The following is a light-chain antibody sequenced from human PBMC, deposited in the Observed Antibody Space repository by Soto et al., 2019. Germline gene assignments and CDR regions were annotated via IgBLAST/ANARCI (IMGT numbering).Light chain of an antibody. CDR3: GSWDSSLSAYV. CDR2: DDN. Sequence: QPLLTQPPSVSSAPGPKVTISCSGSSSNIGGNSVSWYQQLPGTAPKLLIYDDNKRPSGIPDRFSGSKSGTSATLGITGFQTGDEADYYCGSWDSSLSAYVFGTGTKVTVL. CDR1: SSNIGGNS. J-gene: IGLJ1*01. V-gene: IGLV1-51*01.